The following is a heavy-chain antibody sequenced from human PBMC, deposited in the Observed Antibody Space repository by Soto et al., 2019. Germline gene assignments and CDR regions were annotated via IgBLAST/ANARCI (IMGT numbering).Heavy chain of an antibody. J-gene: IGHJ4*02. CDR3: ARGVTAGVDY. CDR1: RYSKNSIA. V-gene: IGHV1-8*01. Sequence: AKATCKASRYSKNSIALNLLQQSTGQGLEWMGWMQPSSGRTGYAQKLQGRVTMTRDTSINTAYMELSSLTSDYYSFYCWARGVTAGVDYCGQGTLVSVSS. CDR2: MQPSSGRT. D-gene: IGHD2-21*02.